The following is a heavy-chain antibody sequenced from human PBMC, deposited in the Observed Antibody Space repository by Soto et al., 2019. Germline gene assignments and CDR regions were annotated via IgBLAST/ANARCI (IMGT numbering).Heavy chain of an antibody. CDR2: ISISSSPI. CDR1: GFTFTSYS. J-gene: IGHJ6*02. Sequence: PGGSLRLSWAASGFTFTSYSMNWVRQAPGKGLEWVSYISISSSPIYYADSVKGRFTISRDNAKNSLYLQMNSLRAEDTALYYCAKDMRLLWFGELLCYGMDVWGQGTTVTVSS. V-gene: IGHV3-48*01. CDR3: AKDMRLLWFGELLCYGMDV. D-gene: IGHD3-10*01.